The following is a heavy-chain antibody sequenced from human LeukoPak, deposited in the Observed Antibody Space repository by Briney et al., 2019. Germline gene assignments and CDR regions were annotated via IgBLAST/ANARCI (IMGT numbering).Heavy chain of an antibody. J-gene: IGHJ4*02. CDR3: ATENRDFWSGYPYFDY. CDR1: GFTFSNAW. D-gene: IGHD3-3*01. V-gene: IGHV3-15*01. CDR2: IKIKTDGGTT. Sequence: PGGSLRLSCAASGFTFSNAWMSWVRQAPGKGLEWVGLIKIKTDGGTTDYAAPVKGRFTISRDDSKNTLYLQMNSLKTEDTAVYYCATENRDFWSGYPYFDYWGQGTLVTVSS.